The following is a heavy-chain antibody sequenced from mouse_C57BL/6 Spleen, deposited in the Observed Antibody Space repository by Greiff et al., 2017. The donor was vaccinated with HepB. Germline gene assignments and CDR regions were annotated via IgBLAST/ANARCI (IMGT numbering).Heavy chain of an antibody. D-gene: IGHD1-1*01. Sequence: QVQLQQPGAELVRPGSSVKLSCKASGYTFTSYWMHWVKQRPIQGLEWIGNIDPSDSETHYNQKFKDKATLTVDKSSSTAYMQLSSLTSEDSAVYDCARSDYYGSRGFAYWGQGTLVTVSA. CDR1: GYTFTSYW. J-gene: IGHJ3*01. CDR3: ARSDYYGSRGFAY. V-gene: IGHV1-52*01. CDR2: IDPSDSET.